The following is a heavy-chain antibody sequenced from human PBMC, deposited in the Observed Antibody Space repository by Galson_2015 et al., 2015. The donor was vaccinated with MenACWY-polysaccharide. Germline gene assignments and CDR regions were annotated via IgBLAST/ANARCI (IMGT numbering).Heavy chain of an antibody. CDR2: ISYDGSNK. Sequence: SLRLSCAASGFTFSSYGMHWVRQAPGKGLEWVAVISYDGSNKYYADSVKGRFTISRDNSKNTLYLQMNSLRAEDTAVYYCAKGIEYSSSREDLVGLCGMDVWGQGTTVTVSS. J-gene: IGHJ6*02. V-gene: IGHV3-30*18. D-gene: IGHD6-6*01. CDR3: AKGIEYSSSREDLVGLCGMDV. CDR1: GFTFSSYG.